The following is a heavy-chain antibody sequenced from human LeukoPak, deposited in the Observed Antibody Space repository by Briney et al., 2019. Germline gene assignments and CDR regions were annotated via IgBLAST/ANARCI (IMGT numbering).Heavy chain of an antibody. V-gene: IGHV5-51*01. CDR1: GYSFPSYW. CDR2: IYPGDSDT. CDR3: AGAYYYDSSGYYGDY. J-gene: IGHJ4*02. D-gene: IGHD3-22*01. Sequence: GESLKISCKGSGYSFPSYWIGWVRQMPGKGLEWMGIIYPGDSDTRYSPSFQGQVTISADKSISTAYLQWSSLKASDTAMYYCAGAYYYDSSGYYGDYWGQGTLVTVSS.